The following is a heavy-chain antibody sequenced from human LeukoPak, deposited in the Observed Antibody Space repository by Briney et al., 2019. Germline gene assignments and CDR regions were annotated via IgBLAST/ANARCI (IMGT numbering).Heavy chain of an antibody. CDR1: GFTFSYHY. Sequence: GGPLRLSCVASGFTFSYHYMDWGRQAPGKGLEWVARSRNKANSYSTDYAASVKGRFSISRDYSKNSLYLQMSSLKTEDTAVYYCARPSYCSGGSCYMDDYWGQGTLVTVSS. D-gene: IGHD2-15*01. V-gene: IGHV3-72*01. CDR3: ARPSYCSGGSCYMDDY. J-gene: IGHJ4*02. CDR2: SRNKANSYST.